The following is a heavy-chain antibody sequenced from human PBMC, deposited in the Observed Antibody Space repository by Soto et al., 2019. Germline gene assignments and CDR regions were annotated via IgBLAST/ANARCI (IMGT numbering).Heavy chain of an antibody. D-gene: IGHD4-17*01. CDR3: ASSNGDYLDY. Sequence: SVKVSCEASGGTFSSYAMSWVRQAPGQGLEWMGGIIPIFGTANDAQKFQGRVTITADKSTSTAYMELSSLRSEDTAVYYCASSNGDYLDYWGQGTLVTVSS. V-gene: IGHV1-69*06. CDR1: GGTFSSYA. CDR2: IIPIFGTA. J-gene: IGHJ4*02.